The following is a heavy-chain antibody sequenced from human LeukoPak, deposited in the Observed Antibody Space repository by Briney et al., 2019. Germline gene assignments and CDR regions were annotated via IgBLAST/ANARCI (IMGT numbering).Heavy chain of an antibody. Sequence: VKVSCKASGYTFTSYGISWVRQAPGQGLEWMGWISAYNGNTNYAQKLQGRVTMTTDTSTSTAYMELRSLRSDDTAVYYCARDPYCSSTSCYAKGYYGMDVWGQGTTVTVSS. D-gene: IGHD2-2*01. V-gene: IGHV1-18*01. CDR2: ISAYNGNT. CDR3: ARDPYCSSTSCYAKGYYGMDV. CDR1: GYTFTSYG. J-gene: IGHJ6*02.